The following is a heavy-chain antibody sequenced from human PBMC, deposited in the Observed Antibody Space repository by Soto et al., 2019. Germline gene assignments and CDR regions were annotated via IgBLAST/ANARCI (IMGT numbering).Heavy chain of an antibody. CDR2: INPNSGGT. V-gene: IGHV1-2*02. CDR1: GNTFIDYY. D-gene: IGHD2-15*01. Sequence: QVQLVQSGAEVTKPGASVKVSCKASGNTFIDYYIHWVRQAPGQGLEWVGWINPNSGGTNYAQKFPGRVTLTRDTSINTAYMELSRPISDDTAVYYCARGGQVVAAASEYFYYYTMDVWGQGTTVTVSS. CDR3: ARGGQVVAAASEYFYYYTMDV. J-gene: IGHJ6*02.